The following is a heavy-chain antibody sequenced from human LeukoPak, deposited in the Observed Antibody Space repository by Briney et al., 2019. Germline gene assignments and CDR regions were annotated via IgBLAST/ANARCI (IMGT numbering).Heavy chain of an antibody. V-gene: IGHV1-46*01. CDR3: ARDRYYYDSNHYFDY. Sequence: ASVKVSCKASGYTFTSYYMHWVRQAPGQGLEWMGIINPSGGSTSYAQKFQGRVTMTRNTSTSTVYMELSSLRSEDTAVYYCARDRYYYDSNHYFDYWGQGTLVTVSS. D-gene: IGHD3-22*01. J-gene: IGHJ4*02. CDR1: GYTFTSYY. CDR2: INPSGGST.